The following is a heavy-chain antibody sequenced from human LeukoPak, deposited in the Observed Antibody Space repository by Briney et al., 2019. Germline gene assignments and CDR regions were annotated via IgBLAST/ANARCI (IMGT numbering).Heavy chain of an antibody. D-gene: IGHD6-13*01. Sequence: VASVKVSCTVSGYTLTELSMHWVRQAPGKGLEWMGGFDPEDGETIYAQKFQGRVTMTEDTSTDTAYMELSSLRSGDTAVYYCATDFIAPYYFDYWGQGTLVTVSS. CDR3: ATDFIAPYYFDY. CDR2: FDPEDGET. V-gene: IGHV1-24*01. CDR1: GYTLTELS. J-gene: IGHJ4*02.